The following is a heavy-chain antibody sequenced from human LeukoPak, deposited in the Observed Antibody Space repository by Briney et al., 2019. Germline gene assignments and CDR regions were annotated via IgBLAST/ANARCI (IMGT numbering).Heavy chain of an antibody. CDR2: LHPDGSER. CDR1: GFTFSSYS. Sequence: GSLRLSCAASGFTFSSYSMNWVRQAPGKGLEWVARLHPDGSERNYAGSVEGRFTVFGDNAKSSLFLQMHSLRVEDTAVYYCARGGYSFDYLGQGTLVTVPS. CDR3: ARGGYSFDY. V-gene: IGHV3-7*01. D-gene: IGHD5-12*01. J-gene: IGHJ4*02.